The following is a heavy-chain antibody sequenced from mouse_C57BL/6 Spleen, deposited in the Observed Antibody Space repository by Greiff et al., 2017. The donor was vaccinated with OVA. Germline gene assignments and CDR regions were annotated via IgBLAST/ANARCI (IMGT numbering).Heavy chain of an antibody. CDR1: GYTFTSYW. D-gene: IGHD6-1*01. CDR2: LYPGSGST. Sequence: VQLQQPGAELVKPGASVKMSCKASGYTFTSYWITWVKQRPGQGLEWIGDLYPGSGSTNYNEKFKSKATLTVDTSSSTAYMQLSSLTSEDSAVYYCAREERTTYYFDYWGQGTTLTVSS. CDR3: AREERTTYYFDY. J-gene: IGHJ2*01. V-gene: IGHV1-55*01.